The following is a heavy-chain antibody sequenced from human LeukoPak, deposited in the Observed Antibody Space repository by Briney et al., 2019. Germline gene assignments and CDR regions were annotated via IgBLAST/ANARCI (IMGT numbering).Heavy chain of an antibody. CDR2: IYSGGST. J-gene: IGHJ4*02. CDR1: GFTVSSNY. CDR3: ARGASDYVLDY. V-gene: IGHV3-53*01. Sequence: PGGSLRLSCAASGFTVSSNYMSWVRQAPGKGLEWVSVIYSGGSTYYADSVKGRFTISRDNSKNTLYLQMNSLRAEDTAVYYCARGASDYVLDYWGQGTLVTVPS. D-gene: IGHD5-12*01.